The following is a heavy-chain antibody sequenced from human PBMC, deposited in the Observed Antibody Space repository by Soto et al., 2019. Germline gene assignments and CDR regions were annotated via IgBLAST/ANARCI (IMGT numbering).Heavy chain of an antibody. CDR2: IYYSGSS. Sequence: SETLSLTCTVSGDSISRNGYFWTWIRQHPGKGLEWIGYIYYSGSSYYNPSLKSRVIISVDTSKNQFSLNLTAVTAADTAVYYCARGTMLRGPGYYYAMDVWGQGTTVTVSS. D-gene: IGHD3-10*01. CDR3: ARGTMLRGPGYYYAMDV. V-gene: IGHV4-31*03. J-gene: IGHJ6*02. CDR1: GDSISRNGYF.